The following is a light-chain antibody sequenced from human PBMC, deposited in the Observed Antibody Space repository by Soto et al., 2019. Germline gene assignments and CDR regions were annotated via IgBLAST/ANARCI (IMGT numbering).Light chain of an antibody. CDR1: QSISTS. CDR3: QQSYSLPPTWT. J-gene: IGKJ1*01. CDR2: AAS. Sequence: DIQMTQSPSSQSASVGDRVTITCRTSQSISTSLIWYQQTPGKAPKLLIYAASSLQSGVPSRFSGSGSGTEFTLTISSLQPEDFATYYCQQSYSLPPTWTVGQGTKVDTK. V-gene: IGKV1-39*01.